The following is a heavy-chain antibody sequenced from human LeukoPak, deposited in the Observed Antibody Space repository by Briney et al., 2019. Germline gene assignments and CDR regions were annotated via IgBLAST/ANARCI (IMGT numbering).Heavy chain of an antibody. J-gene: IGHJ4*02. Sequence: NTSETLSLTCTVSDDSISTNSYYWSWIRQPPGKGLERIGTLHFSGTPYYSPSLNSRISISVDTSKKQFSLKLRSVTATDTAVYYCTRGGDPYKVGNFWGQGTLVTISS. CDR1: DDSISTNSYY. D-gene: IGHD2-21*01. CDR3: TRGGDPYKVGNF. CDR2: LHFSGTP. V-gene: IGHV4-39*01.